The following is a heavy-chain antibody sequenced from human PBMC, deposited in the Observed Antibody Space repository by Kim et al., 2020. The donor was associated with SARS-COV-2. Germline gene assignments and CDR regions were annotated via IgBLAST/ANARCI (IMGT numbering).Heavy chain of an antibody. CDR2: NT. V-gene: IGHV3-30*03. J-gene: IGHJ6*02. Sequence: NTDYAADGKGRFTISRDNSTNTLYLQVNSLRAEDTAVYYCSRGVNYGMDVWGQGTTVTVSS. CDR3: SRGVNYGMDV.